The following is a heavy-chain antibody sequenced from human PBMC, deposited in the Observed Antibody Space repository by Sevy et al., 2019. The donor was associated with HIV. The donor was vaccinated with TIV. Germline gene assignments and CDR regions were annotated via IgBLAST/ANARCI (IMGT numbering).Heavy chain of an antibody. V-gene: IGHV4-59*08. Sequence: SETLSLTCTVSGGSITSLYWNWIRQPPGKGLEWIANVYYNGHTNYNPSLNRKGTLSLDTSKNQFYLRLSSVTAAATAMYYCAGENAWGRGQPWGQGTLVTVSS. CDR3: AGENAWGRGQP. D-gene: IGHD1-26*01. CDR1: GGSITSLY. CDR2: VYYNGHT. J-gene: IGHJ1*01.